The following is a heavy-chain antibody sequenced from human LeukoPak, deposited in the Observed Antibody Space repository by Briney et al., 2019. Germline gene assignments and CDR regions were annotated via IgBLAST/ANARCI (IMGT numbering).Heavy chain of an antibody. J-gene: IGHJ6*03. Sequence: GGSLRLSCAASGFTFSSYAMTWVRQAPGKGLEWVSAISGSGGSTYFADSVKGRVTISRDNSKNTLYLQMNSLRAEDTAVYYCAKRRGLELLYYYYMDVWGKGTTVTVSS. CDR3: AKRRGLELLYYYYMDV. CDR1: GFTFSSYA. CDR2: ISGSGGST. D-gene: IGHD1-7*01. V-gene: IGHV3-23*01.